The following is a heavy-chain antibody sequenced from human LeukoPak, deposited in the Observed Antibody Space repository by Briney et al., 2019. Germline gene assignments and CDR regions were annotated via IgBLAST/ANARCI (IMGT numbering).Heavy chain of an antibody. CDR2: INHSGST. J-gene: IGHJ4*02. V-gene: IGHV4-34*01. D-gene: IGHD3-22*01. CDR1: GGSFSGYY. Sequence: PSETLSLTCAVYGGSFSGYYWSWIRQPPGKGLEWIGEINHSGSTNFNPSLKSQVTMSLDPSKNQFSLKLISVTAADTAVYYCASYYDSGGYYYFDSWGQGTLVTVSS. CDR3: ASYYDSGGYYYFDS.